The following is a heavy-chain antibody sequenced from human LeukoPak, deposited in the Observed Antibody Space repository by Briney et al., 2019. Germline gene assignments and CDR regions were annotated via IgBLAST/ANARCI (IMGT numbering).Heavy chain of an antibody. CDR2: IYTSGST. CDR1: GGSISSGSYY. Sequence: SETLSLTCTVSGGSISSGSYYWSWIRQPAGKGLEWIGRIYTSGSTNYNPSLKSRVIISVDTSKNQFSLKLSSVTAADTAVYYCARDRYYDSSGPPDWGQGTLVTVSS. D-gene: IGHD3-22*01. J-gene: IGHJ4*02. V-gene: IGHV4-61*02. CDR3: ARDRYYDSSGPPD.